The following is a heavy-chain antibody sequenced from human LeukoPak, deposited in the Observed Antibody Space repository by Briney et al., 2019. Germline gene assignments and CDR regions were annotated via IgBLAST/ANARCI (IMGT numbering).Heavy chain of an antibody. J-gene: IGHJ5*02. Sequence: SETLSLTCTVSGGSINSYYWSWIRQPPGKGLEWIGYIYYSGSTNYNASLKSRVTISVDTSKNQFSLNLSSVTAADTAVYYCARDLRARSVAPGWFDPWGQGTLVTVSS. V-gene: IGHV4-59*01. CDR2: IYYSGST. D-gene: IGHD2-15*01. CDR3: ARDLRARSVAPGWFDP. CDR1: GGSINSYY.